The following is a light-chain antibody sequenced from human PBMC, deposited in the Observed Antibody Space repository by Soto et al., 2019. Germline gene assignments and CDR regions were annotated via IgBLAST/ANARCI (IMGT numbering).Light chain of an antibody. CDR2: KAS. CDR3: QQYNSYQWT. V-gene: IGKV1-5*03. Sequence: EIQRTQSPSTMSGSVGARVTTTGGASQTISSWLAWYQQKPGKAPKLLIYKASTLKSGVPSRFSGSGSGTEFTLTISTLQPDDVATYYCQQYNSYQWTVGPGTQVEI. J-gene: IGKJ1*01. CDR1: QTISSW.